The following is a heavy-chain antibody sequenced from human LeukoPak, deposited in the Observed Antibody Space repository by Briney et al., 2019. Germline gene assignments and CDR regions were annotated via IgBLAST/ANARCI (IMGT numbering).Heavy chain of an antibody. CDR2: ISTSGDST. D-gene: IGHD1-26*01. CDR1: GFTFSNFA. J-gene: IGHJ4*02. CDR3: ARPKYSGSYYFDY. V-gene: IGHV3-23*01. Sequence: PGGSLRLSCAASGFTFSNFAMSWVRQAPGKGLGWGSAISTSGDSTRYADSVKGRFTTSRDNSKNTLCLQMNSLRAEDAAVYYCARPKYSGSYYFDYWGQGTLVTVSS.